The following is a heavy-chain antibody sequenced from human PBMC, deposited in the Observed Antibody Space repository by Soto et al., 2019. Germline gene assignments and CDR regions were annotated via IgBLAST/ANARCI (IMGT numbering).Heavy chain of an antibody. J-gene: IGHJ6*02. CDR1: GGSFSGYY. D-gene: IGHD1-26*01. CDR2: INHSGST. Sequence: SSEALSLTCAVYGGSFSGYYWSWIRQPPGKGLEWIGEINHSGSTNYNPSLKSRVTISVDTSKNQFSLKLSSVTAADTAVYYCARVSGSYYYGMDVWGQGTTVT. V-gene: IGHV4-34*01. CDR3: ARVSGSYYYGMDV.